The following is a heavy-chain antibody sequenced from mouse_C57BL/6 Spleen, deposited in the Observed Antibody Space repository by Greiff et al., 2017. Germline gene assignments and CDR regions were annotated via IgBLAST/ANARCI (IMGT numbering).Heavy chain of an antibody. Sequence: EADGGLVQPKGSLKLSCAASGFSFNTYAMNWVRQAPGKGLEWVARIRSKSNNYATYYADSVKDRFTISRDDSESMLYLQMNNLKTEDTAMYYCVRHGVWSNGYAMDYWGQGTSVTVSS. CDR1: GFSFNTYA. J-gene: IGHJ4*01. CDR3: VRHGVWSNGYAMDY. CDR2: IRSKSNNYAT. D-gene: IGHD2-10*02. V-gene: IGHV10-1*01.